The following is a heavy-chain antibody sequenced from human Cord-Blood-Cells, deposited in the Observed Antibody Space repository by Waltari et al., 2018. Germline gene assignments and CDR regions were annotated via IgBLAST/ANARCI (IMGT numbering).Heavy chain of an antibody. Sequence: QVQLVESGGGVVQPGRSLRLSCAASGFPFSSSALHWVLQAPGKGLEWVAVISYDGSNKYYADSVKGRFTISRDNSKNTLYLQMNSLRAEDTAVYYCARGGYSGYDYFDYWGQGTLVTVSS. D-gene: IGHD5-12*01. CDR3: ARGGYSGYDYFDY. V-gene: IGHV3-30-3*01. J-gene: IGHJ4*02. CDR1: GFPFSSSA. CDR2: ISYDGSNK.